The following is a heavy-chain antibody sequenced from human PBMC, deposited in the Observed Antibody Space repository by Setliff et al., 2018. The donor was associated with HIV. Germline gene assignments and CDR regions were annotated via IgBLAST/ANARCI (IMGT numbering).Heavy chain of an antibody. CDR1: GDSVTSDSYY. V-gene: IGHV4-61*02. D-gene: IGHD3-16*01. CDR2: IYFSGST. CDR3: ARDWAAPYYYGMDV. Sequence: PSETLSLTCTVSGDSVTSDSYYWSWIRQPAGKTLEWIGRIYFSGSTNYNPSLKSRVTISIDTSQNQLSLKLSSVTAADTAVYYCARDWAAPYYYGMDVWGPGTTVTVSS. J-gene: IGHJ6*02.